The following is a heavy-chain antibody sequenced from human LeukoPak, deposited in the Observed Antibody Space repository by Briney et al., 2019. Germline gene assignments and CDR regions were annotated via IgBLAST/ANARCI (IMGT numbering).Heavy chain of an antibody. CDR1: GFTVSSNF. CDR2: IYSGGST. J-gene: IGHJ4*02. Sequence: GGSLRLSCAASGFTVSSNFMNWVRQAPGKGLEWVSIIYSGGSTYYADSVKGRFTISRDNSKNTLYLQMNSLRAEDTAVYYCARDYYGSADYWGQGTLVTVSS. V-gene: IGHV3-66*01. CDR3: ARDYYGSADY. D-gene: IGHD3-10*01.